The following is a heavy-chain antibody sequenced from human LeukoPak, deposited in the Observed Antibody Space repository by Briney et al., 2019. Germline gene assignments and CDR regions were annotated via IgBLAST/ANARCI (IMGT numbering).Heavy chain of an antibody. D-gene: IGHD4-17*01. J-gene: IGHJ3*02. CDR3: AITVTTQTSAFDI. CDR2: ISAYNGNT. CDR1: GYTFTSYG. Sequence: ASVKVSCKASGYTFTSYGISWVRQAPGQGLEWMGWISAYNGNTNYAQKLQGRVTMTTDTSTSTAYMELSRLRSDDTAVYYCAITVTTQTSAFDIWGQGTMVTVSS. V-gene: IGHV1-18*01.